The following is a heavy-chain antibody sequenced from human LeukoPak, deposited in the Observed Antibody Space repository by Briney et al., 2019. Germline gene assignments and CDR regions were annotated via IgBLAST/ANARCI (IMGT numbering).Heavy chain of an antibody. V-gene: IGHV4-34*01. J-gene: IGHJ4*02. CDR2: INHSGST. D-gene: IGHD3-3*01. CDR1: GGSFSGYY. Sequence: SETLSLTCAVYGGSFSGYYWSWIRQPPGKGLEWIGKINHSGSTNYNPSLKSRVTISVDTSKNQFSLKLTSVTAADTAVYYCARAVEYNFWSGLQRRATTFDYWGQGTLVTVSS. CDR3: ARAVEYNFWSGLQRRATTFDY.